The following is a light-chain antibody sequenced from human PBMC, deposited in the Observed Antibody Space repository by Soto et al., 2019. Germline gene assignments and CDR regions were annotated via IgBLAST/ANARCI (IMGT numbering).Light chain of an antibody. V-gene: IGKV1-5*03. CDR3: QQYSSYST. Sequence: DIQMTQSPSTLSAFVGDRVTITCRASQSISDWLAWYQQKPGKAPKLLIRKASSLESGVPSRFRGSGSATEFTLPIRSLQPDDVATYYCQQYSSYSTFCQGTEVEI. CDR1: QSISDW. CDR2: KAS. J-gene: IGKJ1*01.